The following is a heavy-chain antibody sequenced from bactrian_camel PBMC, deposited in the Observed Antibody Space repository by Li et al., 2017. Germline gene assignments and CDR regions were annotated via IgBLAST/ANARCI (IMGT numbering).Heavy chain of an antibody. J-gene: IGHJ4*01. CDR2: IRSGGDTT. CDR1: GFTFERYD. CDR3: ATRGEHNVVTATTPPDEYKY. V-gene: IGHV3S40*01. Sequence: DVQLVESGGGLVQPGQSLRLSCAASGFTFERYDMTWVRQAPGKGFEWISSIRSGGDTTTYEDSVKGRFTISRDNAKKTVYLQMNSLKSEDTALYYCATRGEHNVVTATTPPDEYKYWGQGTQVTVS. D-gene: IGHD2*01.